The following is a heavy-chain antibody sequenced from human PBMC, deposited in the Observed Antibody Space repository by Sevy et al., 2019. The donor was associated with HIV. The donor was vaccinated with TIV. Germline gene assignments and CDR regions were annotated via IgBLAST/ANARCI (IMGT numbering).Heavy chain of an antibody. Sequence: ASVKVSCKASGYTFTGYYMHWVRQAPGQGLEWMGRINPNSGGTNYAQKFQGRVTMTRDTSISTAHMELSRLRSDDTVVYYCARAIIIMAHIGSFPFDYWGQGTLVTVSS. D-gene: IGHD3-10*01. CDR1: GYTFTGYY. CDR2: INPNSGGT. J-gene: IGHJ4*02. V-gene: IGHV1-2*05. CDR3: ARAIIIMAHIGSFPFDY.